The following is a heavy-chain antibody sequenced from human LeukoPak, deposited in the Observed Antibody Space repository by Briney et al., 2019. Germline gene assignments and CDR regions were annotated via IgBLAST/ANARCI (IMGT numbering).Heavy chain of an antibody. CDR2: ISSGSSYI. CDR3: ARASDSRGYYSYFDH. V-gene: IGHV3-21*01. CDR1: GFTFSSYS. J-gene: IGHJ1*01. D-gene: IGHD3-22*01. Sequence: GGSLGLSCAASGFTFSSYSMNWVRQSPGKGLEWVSSISSGSSYIYYADSVKGRFTISRDNAKNSLYLQMNSLRAEDTAVYYCARASDSRGYYSYFDHWGQGTLVTVSS.